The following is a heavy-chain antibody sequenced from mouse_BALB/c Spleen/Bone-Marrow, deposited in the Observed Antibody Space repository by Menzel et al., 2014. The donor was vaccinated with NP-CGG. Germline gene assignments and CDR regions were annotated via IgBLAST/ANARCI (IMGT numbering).Heavy chain of an antibody. J-gene: IGHJ3*01. CDR1: GDSITNGC. CDR2: INYSGST. Sequence: EVKLVESGPSLVKPSQTLSLTCSVTGDSITNGCWNWIRKFPGNKLEYMGYINYSGSTYYNPSLKSRISITRDTSKNQFFLQLNSVTTEDTATYYCVRSGYYGSYPASYWGQGTLVTVSA. CDR3: VRSGYYGSYPASY. D-gene: IGHD2-1*01. V-gene: IGHV3-8*02.